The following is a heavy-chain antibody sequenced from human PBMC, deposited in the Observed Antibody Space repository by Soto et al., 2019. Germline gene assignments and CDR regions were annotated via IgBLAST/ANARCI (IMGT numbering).Heavy chain of an antibody. CDR3: ARQNDYGDDVDY. V-gene: IGHV4-59*08. Sequence: PSETLSLTCTVSGGSISSYYWSWIRQPPGKGLEWIGYIYYSGSTNYNPPLKSRVTISVDTSKNQFSLKLSSVTAADTAVYYCARQNDYGDDVDYWGQGTLVTVSS. J-gene: IGHJ4*02. D-gene: IGHD4-17*01. CDR1: GGSISSYY. CDR2: IYYSGST.